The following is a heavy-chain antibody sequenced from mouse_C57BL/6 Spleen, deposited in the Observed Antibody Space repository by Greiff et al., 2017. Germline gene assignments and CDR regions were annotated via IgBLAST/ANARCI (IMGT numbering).Heavy chain of an antibody. CDR3: ARPLYYDYDGFAY. Sequence: VQLKQSGPELVKPGASVKISCKASGYSFTGYYMNWVKQSPEKSLEWIGEINPSTGGTTYNQKFKAKATLTVDKSSSTAYMQLKSLTSEDSAVYYCARPLYYDYDGFAYWGQGTLVTVSA. J-gene: IGHJ3*01. CDR2: INPSTGGT. V-gene: IGHV1-42*01. CDR1: GYSFTGYY. D-gene: IGHD2-4*01.